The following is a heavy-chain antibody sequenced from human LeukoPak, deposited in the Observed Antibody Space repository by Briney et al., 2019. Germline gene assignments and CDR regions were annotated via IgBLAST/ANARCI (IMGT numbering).Heavy chain of an antibody. D-gene: IGHD6-19*01. CDR1: GGSISSSSYY. CDR2: IYYSGST. CDR3: ARLCRGSGWYYFDY. V-gene: IGHV4-39*01. Sequence: SETLSLTCTVSGGSISSSSYYWGWIRQPQGKGLEWIGSIYYSGSTYYNPSLKSRVTISVDTSKNQFSLKLSSVTVADTAVYYCARLCRGSGWYYFDYWGQGTLVTVSS. J-gene: IGHJ4*02.